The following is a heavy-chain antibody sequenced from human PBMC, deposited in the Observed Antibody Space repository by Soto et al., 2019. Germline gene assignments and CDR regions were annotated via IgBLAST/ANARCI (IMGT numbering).Heavy chain of an antibody. Sequence: GGSLRLSCAASGFTFSSYAMHWVRHAPGKGLEWVAVISYDGSNKYYAGSVKGRFTISRDNSKNTLYLQMNSLRAEDTAVYYYAKGQGVFAICSQGTMVTGSS. CDR3: AKGQGVFAI. J-gene: IGHJ3*02. CDR2: ISYDGSNK. CDR1: GFTFSSYA. V-gene: IGHV3-30-3*01. D-gene: IGHD3-16*02.